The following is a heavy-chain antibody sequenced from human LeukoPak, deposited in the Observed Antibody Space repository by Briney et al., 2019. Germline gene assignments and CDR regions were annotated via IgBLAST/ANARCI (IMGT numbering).Heavy chain of an antibody. Sequence: ASVKVSCKASGYTFTNYDINWVRQATGQGLEWMGWRNPNSGRTGFAQKFQGRLTMTADTSISTAYMELSSLTSVDTAVYYCARGPVSTHGMDVWGQGTTVTVSS. D-gene: IGHD6-13*01. CDR2: RNPNSGRT. CDR1: GYTFTNYD. J-gene: IGHJ6*02. V-gene: IGHV1-8*01. CDR3: ARGPVSTHGMDV.